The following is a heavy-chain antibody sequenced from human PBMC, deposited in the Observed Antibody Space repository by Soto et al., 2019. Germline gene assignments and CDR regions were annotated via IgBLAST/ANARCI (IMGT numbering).Heavy chain of an antibody. Sequence: PGESLKISCKGSGYSFTSYWISWVRQMPGKGLEWMGRIDPSDSYTNYSPSFQGHVTISADKSISTAYLQWSSLKASDTAMYYCARRLITGTKSSRWFDPWGQGTLVTV. CDR2: IDPSDSYT. CDR1: GYSFTSYW. D-gene: IGHD1-20*01. CDR3: ARRLITGTKSSRWFDP. J-gene: IGHJ5*02. V-gene: IGHV5-10-1*01.